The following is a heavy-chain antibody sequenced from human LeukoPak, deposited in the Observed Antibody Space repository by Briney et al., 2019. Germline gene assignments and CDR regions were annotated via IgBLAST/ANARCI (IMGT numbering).Heavy chain of an antibody. J-gene: IGHJ4*02. CDR3: ARAKLYYYDSSGLDY. CDR2: IGTAGDT. V-gene: IGHV3-13*01. Sequence: AGGSLRFSGAASGFTFSSYDMHWVRQATGKGLEWVSAIGTAGDTYYPGSVKGRFTISRENAKNSLYLQMNSLRAGDTAVYYCARAKLYYYDSSGLDYWGQGTLVTVSS. CDR1: GFTFSSYD. D-gene: IGHD3-22*01.